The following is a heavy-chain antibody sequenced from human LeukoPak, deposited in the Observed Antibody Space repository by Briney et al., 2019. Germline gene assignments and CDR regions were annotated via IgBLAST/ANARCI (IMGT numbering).Heavy chain of an antibody. D-gene: IGHD3-10*01. J-gene: IGHJ3*02. CDR1: GFTFTSFW. CDR3: ARGYGSGSSDAFDI. Sequence: GGSLRLSCAASGFTFTSFWMHWVRQVPGKGLVWVSHIHSEGSSTSYADSVKGRFTISRDNAKNTLYLQMNSLRAEDTAVYYCARGYGSGSSDAFDIWGQGTMVTVSS. CDR2: IHSEGSST. V-gene: IGHV3-74*01.